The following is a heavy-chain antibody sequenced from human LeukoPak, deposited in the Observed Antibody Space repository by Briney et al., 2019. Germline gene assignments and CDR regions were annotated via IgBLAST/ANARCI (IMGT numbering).Heavy chain of an antibody. CDR1: GGTFSSYA. V-gene: IGHV1-69*04. J-gene: IGHJ4*02. D-gene: IGHD3-22*01. CDR2: IIPILGIA. CDR3: ARSLNYYDSSPVY. Sequence: SVKVSFKASGGTFSSYAISWVRQAPGQGLEWMGRIIPILGIANYAQKFQGRVTITADKSTSTAYMELSSLRSEDTAVYYCARSLNYYDSSPVYWGQGTLVTVSS.